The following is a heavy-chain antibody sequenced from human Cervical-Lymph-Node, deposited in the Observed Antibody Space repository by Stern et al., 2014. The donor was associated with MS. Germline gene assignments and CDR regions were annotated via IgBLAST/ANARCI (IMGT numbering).Heavy chain of an antibody. CDR1: GYTFASQW. J-gene: IGHJ4*02. CDR2: IYPGDSDT. V-gene: IGHV5-51*01. D-gene: IGHD5-18*01. CDR3: ARIQLWPTYYFDY. Sequence: MQLVQSGAEVKKPGESLKISCKGSGYTFASQWIDWVRQKPGKGLEWMGSIYPGDSDTRYSPSFQGQVTITADKFIPTAYLQWDSLKASDTAMYYCARIQLWPTYYFDYWGQGTLVTASS.